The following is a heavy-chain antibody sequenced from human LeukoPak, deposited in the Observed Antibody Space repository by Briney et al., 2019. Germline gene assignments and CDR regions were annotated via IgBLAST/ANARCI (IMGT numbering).Heavy chain of an antibody. D-gene: IGHD3-9*01. J-gene: IGHJ5*02. Sequence: GASVKVSCKASGGTFSSYAISWVRQAPGQGLEWMGGIIPIFGTANYAQKFQGRVTITADKSTSTAYMELSSPRSEDTAVYYCARVPYYDILTGYSHGWFDPWGQGTLVTVSS. CDR3: ARVPYYDILTGYSHGWFDP. CDR1: GGTFSSYA. V-gene: IGHV1-69*06. CDR2: IIPIFGTA.